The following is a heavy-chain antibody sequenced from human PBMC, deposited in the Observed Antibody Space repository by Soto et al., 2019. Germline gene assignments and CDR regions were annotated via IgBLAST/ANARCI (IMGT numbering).Heavy chain of an antibody. D-gene: IGHD3-16*02. CDR2: INHSGST. J-gene: IGHJ4*02. Sequence: PSETLSLTCAVYGGSFSGYYWSWIRQPPGKGLEWIGEINHSGSTNYNPSLKSRVTISVDTSKNQFSLKLSSVTAADTAVYYCARCKSGDYIWGSYRCEYFDYWGQGTLVTVSS. V-gene: IGHV4-34*01. CDR3: ARCKSGDYIWGSYRCEYFDY. CDR1: GGSFSGYY.